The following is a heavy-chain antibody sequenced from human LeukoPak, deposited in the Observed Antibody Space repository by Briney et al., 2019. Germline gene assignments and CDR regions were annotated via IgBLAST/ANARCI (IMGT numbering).Heavy chain of an antibody. J-gene: IGHJ6*03. CDR2: IGGSGGST. V-gene: IGHV3-23*01. CDR3: AKVGITMVRGVRYYYYYYMDV. CDR1: GFTFSSYG. D-gene: IGHD3-10*01. Sequence: PGGSLRLSCAASGFTFSSYGMSWVRQAPGKGLEWVSAIGGSGGSTYYADSVKGRFTISRDNSKNTLYLQMNSLRAEDTAVYYCAKVGITMVRGVRYYYYYYMDVWGKGTTVTISS.